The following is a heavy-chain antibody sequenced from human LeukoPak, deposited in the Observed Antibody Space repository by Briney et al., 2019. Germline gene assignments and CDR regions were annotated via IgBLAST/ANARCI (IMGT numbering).Heavy chain of an antibody. Sequence: ASVKVSCKASGYTFTSFGISWVRQTPGQGLEWMGWISAYNGNTIYAQTLQDRLTTTTDTSTSTAYMELRSLRSDDTAVYYCARGRLRYLDWTRAYSDYWGQGTLVTVSS. CDR1: GYTFTSFG. CDR3: ARGRLRYLDWTRAYSDY. CDR2: ISAYNGNT. V-gene: IGHV1-18*01. J-gene: IGHJ4*02. D-gene: IGHD3-9*01.